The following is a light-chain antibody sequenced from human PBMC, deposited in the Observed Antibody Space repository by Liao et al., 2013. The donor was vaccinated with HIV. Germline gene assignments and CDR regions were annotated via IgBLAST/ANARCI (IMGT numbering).Light chain of an antibody. CDR3: QACDSSTNYV. CDR1: ELENTY. CDR2: QDT. Sequence: SFDLAQPPSVSVSPGQTASITCSGGELENTYASWYQQRPGQSPVLVIYQDTKRPSGIPERFSGSNSGSTATLTISGTQAMDEADYYCQACDSSTNYVFGTGTQVTVL. J-gene: IGLJ1*01. V-gene: IGLV3-1*01.